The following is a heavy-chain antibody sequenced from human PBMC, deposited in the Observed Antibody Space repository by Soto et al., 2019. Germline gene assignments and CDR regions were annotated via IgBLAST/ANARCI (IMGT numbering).Heavy chain of an antibody. CDR2: IKSKTDGGTT. CDR1: AFTFSDAW. J-gene: IGHJ4*02. CDR3: TTEGGYYRSSWVYFDY. D-gene: IGHD6-13*01. Sequence: EVQLVESGGGLVKPGGSLRLSCADSAFTFSDAWMNWVRHAPGKGLEWVGRIKSKTDGGTTDYAAPVKGRFTISRDDSKNTLYLQMNSLKTEDTAVYNCTTEGGYYRSSWVYFDYWGQGTLVTVSS. V-gene: IGHV3-15*07.